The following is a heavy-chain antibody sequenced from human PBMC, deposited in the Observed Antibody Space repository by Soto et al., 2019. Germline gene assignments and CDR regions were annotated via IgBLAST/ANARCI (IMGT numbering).Heavy chain of an antibody. D-gene: IGHD6-13*01. J-gene: IGHJ5*02. CDR2: INHSGSP. CDR3: ARDEANTYSSSWYWFDP. V-gene: IGHV4-34*01. Sequence: QVQLQQWGAGLLKPSETLSLTCAVYGGSFSGYYWSWIRQPPGKGLEWIGEINHSGSPNYNPSLKSRVTISVATAKNQCSLKLSSVTAADTAVYYCARDEANTYSSSWYWFDPWGQGTLVTVSS. CDR1: GGSFSGYY.